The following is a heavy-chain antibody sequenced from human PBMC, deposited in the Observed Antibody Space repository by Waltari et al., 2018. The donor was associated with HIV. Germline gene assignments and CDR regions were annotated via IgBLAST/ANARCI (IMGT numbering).Heavy chain of an antibody. D-gene: IGHD7-27*01. CDR1: GASVSSNSAA. V-gene: IGHV6-1*01. CDR3: ARGDWGYYYYAMDV. J-gene: IGHJ6*02. CDR2: TYYRSKWYN. Sequence: QVQLQQSGPGLVKPSQTLSLTCAISGASVSSNSAAWNWHRPSPSGGLELLGTTYYRSKWYNDYAVSVKSRITINPDTSKNQFSLQLNSVTPEDTAVYYCARGDWGYYYYAMDVWGQWTTVTVSS.